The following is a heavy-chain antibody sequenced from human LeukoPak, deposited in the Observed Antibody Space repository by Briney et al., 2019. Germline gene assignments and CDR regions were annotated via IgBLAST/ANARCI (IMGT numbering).Heavy chain of an antibody. Sequence: ASVKVSCKASGYTFTSYGISWVRQAPGQGLEWMGRISAYNGNTNYAQKLQGRVTMTTDTSTSTAYMELRSLRSDDTAVYYCASQLHSSGYYSTPPDYWGQGTLVTVSS. CDR2: ISAYNGNT. CDR1: GYTFTSYG. J-gene: IGHJ4*02. CDR3: ASQLHSSGYYSTPPDY. V-gene: IGHV1-18*01. D-gene: IGHD3-22*01.